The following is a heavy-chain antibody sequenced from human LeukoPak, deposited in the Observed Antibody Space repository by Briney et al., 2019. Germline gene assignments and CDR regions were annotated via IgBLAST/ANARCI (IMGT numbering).Heavy chain of an antibody. CDR2: MNTDGSRT. CDR3: ASDFTGRDDY. J-gene: IGHJ4*02. D-gene: IGHD2-8*02. V-gene: IGHV3-74*01. CDR1: GFTFSRYW. Sequence: GGSLRRSCAASGFTFSRYWMHWVRQAPGKGLVWVSRMNTDGSRTDYADSVKGRFTISRDNAKNTLYLQMNSLGVEDTAVYFCASDFTGRDDYWGQGTLVTVSS.